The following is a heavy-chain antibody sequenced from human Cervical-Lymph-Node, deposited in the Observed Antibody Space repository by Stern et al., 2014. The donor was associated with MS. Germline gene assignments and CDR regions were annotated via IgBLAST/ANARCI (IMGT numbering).Heavy chain of an antibody. V-gene: IGHV1-46*01. J-gene: IGHJ4*02. Sequence: VQLVESGTEVKKSGASVRVSCKASGYTFSIYYMHWVRQAPGQGLEWLGMINPSTGSTTYAQKFQDRVTMTNDTSTSTVYLEMSSLISEDTAVYYCARQNMVRGVTELDFWGQGTLVTVSS. CDR1: GYTFSIYY. CDR3: ARQNMVRGVTELDF. CDR2: INPSTGST. D-gene: IGHD3-10*01.